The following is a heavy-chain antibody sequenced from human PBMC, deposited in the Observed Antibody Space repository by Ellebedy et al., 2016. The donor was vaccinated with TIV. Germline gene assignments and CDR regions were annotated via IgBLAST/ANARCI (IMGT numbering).Heavy chain of an antibody. CDR3: AKELHMTKALYY. D-gene: IGHD4-11*01. Sequence: PGGSLRLSCAASGFTFSNYGMNWVRQAPGKGLEWVAIIWYDGSNIYYADSVKGRFTISRDNYKHTLYLQMNSLRAEDTAVYYCAKELHMTKALYYWGQGTLVTVSS. V-gene: IGHV3-33*06. CDR2: IWYDGSNI. CDR1: GFTFSNYG. J-gene: IGHJ4*02.